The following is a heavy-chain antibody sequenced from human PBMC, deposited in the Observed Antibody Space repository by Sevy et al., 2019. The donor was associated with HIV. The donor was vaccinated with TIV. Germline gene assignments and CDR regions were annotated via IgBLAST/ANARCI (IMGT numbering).Heavy chain of an antibody. V-gene: IGHV3-66*02. Sequence: GGSLRLSCAISGFTVNDKYIIWLRQAPGKGLEWVSVIFSSGSTYYADSAKGRFTISRDNSKNTVYLQMNSVRAEDTAVYYCVSLFLSYRSGWSYFDYWGQGTLVTVSS. J-gene: IGHJ4*02. CDR2: IFSSGST. CDR1: GFTVNDKY. D-gene: IGHD6-19*01. CDR3: VSLFLSYRSGWSYFDY.